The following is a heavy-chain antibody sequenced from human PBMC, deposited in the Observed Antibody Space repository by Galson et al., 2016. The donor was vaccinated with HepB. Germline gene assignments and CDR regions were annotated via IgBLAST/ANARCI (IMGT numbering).Heavy chain of an antibody. Sequence: SLRLSCAASGFTVSSNYMTWVRQAPGQGLEYVSVIYSGGTTYYADSVKGRFTIFRDNSKNTLFLQMNTLRAEYTAVYYCARGVYGDHGWFDYWGQGTLVTVSS. J-gene: IGHJ4*02. D-gene: IGHD4-17*01. CDR3: ARGVYGDHGWFDY. CDR2: IYSGGTT. CDR1: GFTVSSNY. V-gene: IGHV3-66*02.